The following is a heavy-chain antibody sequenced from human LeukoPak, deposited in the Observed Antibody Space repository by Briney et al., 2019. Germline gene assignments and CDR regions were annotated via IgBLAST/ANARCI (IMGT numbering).Heavy chain of an antibody. Sequence: GESLRLSCAASGFTFSSYAMSWVRQAPGKGLEWVSAISGSGGSTYYADSVKGRFTISRDNSKNTLYLQMNSLRAEDTAVYYCAKDKGRIAVAGPLYDYWGQGTLVTVSS. D-gene: IGHD6-19*01. V-gene: IGHV3-23*01. J-gene: IGHJ4*02. CDR1: GFTFSSYA. CDR3: AKDKGRIAVAGPLYDY. CDR2: ISGSGGST.